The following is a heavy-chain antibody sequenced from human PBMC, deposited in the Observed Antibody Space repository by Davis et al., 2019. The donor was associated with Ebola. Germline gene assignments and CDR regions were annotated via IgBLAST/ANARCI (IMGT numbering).Heavy chain of an antibody. Sequence: SVKVSCKASGGTFSSYAISWVRQAPGRGLEWMGGIIPIFGTANYAQRFQGRVTITADESRTTAYMELSSLRSEDTAVYYCAKDRYYSSSPLYYESECWGQGTLVTVSS. D-gene: IGHD3-22*01. CDR2: IIPIFGTA. CDR1: GGTFSSYA. V-gene: IGHV1-69*13. J-gene: IGHJ4*02. CDR3: AKDRYYSSSPLYYESEC.